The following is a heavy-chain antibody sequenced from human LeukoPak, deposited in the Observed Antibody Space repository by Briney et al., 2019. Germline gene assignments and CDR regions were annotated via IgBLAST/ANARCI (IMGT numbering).Heavy chain of an antibody. CDR3: AKGTSYDFWSGRYYYYYMDV. Sequence: SETLSLTCAVYGGSFSGYYWSWIRQPPGKGLEWIGEINHSGSTNYNPSPKSRVTTSVDTTKNQFPLKLSSVTAADTAVYYCAKGTSYDFWSGRYYYYYMDVWGKGTTVTVSS. CDR1: GGSFSGYY. CDR2: INHSGST. V-gene: IGHV4-34*01. J-gene: IGHJ6*03. D-gene: IGHD3-3*01.